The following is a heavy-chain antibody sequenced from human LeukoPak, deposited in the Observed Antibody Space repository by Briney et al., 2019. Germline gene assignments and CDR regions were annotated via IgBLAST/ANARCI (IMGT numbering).Heavy chain of an antibody. D-gene: IGHD2/OR15-2a*01. CDR3: ARLTKFLTTYYPTP. CDR1: GGSITGYY. V-gene: IGHV4-59*08. J-gene: IGHJ5*02. CDR2: IFSSGST. Sequence: SETLSLTCTASGGSITGYYWSWIRQPPGKGLEWVGYIFSSGSTNYNPSLKSRVTISLDTSKSQFSLKLISVTASDTAVYYCARLTKFLTTYYPTPWGQGTLVTVSS.